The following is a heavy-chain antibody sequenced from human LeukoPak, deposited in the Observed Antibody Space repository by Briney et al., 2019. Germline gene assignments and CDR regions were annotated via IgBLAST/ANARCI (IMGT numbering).Heavy chain of an antibody. V-gene: IGHV3-48*03. CDR2: ISSSGSTI. J-gene: IGHJ4*02. CDR1: GFTFSSYE. Sequence: QPGGSLRLSCAASGFTFSSYEMNWVRQAPGKGLEWVSYISSSGSTIYYAGSVKGRFTISRDNAKNSLYLQMNSLRAEDTAVYYCASQYSGSYSVDYWGQGTLVTVSS. CDR3: ASQYSGSYSVDY. D-gene: IGHD1-26*01.